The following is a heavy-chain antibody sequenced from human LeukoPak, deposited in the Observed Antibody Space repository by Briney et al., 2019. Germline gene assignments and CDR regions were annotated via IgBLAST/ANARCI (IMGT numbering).Heavy chain of an antibody. CDR1: GFTFSTYA. V-gene: IGHV3-23*01. CDR3: AKYCGYSSSWYKLGFDY. D-gene: IGHD6-13*01. J-gene: IGHJ4*02. Sequence: GGSLRLSCAASGFTFSTYAMGWVRQAPRKGLEWVSAISSSGGSTYYADSVKGRFTISRDNSKNTLYLQMNSLRAEDTAVYYCAKYCGYSSSWYKLGFDYWGQGTLVTVSS. CDR2: ISSSGGST.